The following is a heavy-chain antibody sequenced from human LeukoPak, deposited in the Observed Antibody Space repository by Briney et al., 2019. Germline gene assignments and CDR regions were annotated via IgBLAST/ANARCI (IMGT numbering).Heavy chain of an antibody. Sequence: PSQTLSLTCTVSGGSISSGGYYWSWIRQPPGKGLEWIGYIYHSGSTYYNPSLKSRVTISVDRSKNQFSLKLSSVTAADTAVYYCARGRYGDYVDYWGQGTLVTVSS. CDR3: ARGRYGDYVDY. D-gene: IGHD4-17*01. V-gene: IGHV4-30-2*01. CDR1: GGSISSGGYY. J-gene: IGHJ4*02. CDR2: IYHSGST.